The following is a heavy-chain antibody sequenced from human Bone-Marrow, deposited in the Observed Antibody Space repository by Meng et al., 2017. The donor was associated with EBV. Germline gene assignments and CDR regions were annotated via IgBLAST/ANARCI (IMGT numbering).Heavy chain of an antibody. J-gene: IGHJ4*02. D-gene: IGHD4-17*01. V-gene: IGHV1-3*01. CDR3: ARGQHDYAFDY. Sequence: QVQAVQSGAEVKKTGASVKVSCRASGYNFTRTSFAIHWVRQAPGQRLEWMGWINAGNGNTKYSQNFQGRVTITRDTSATTVHMELRSLRSEDTAVYYCARGQHDYAFDYWGQGTLVTVSS. CDR1: GYNFTRTSFA. CDR2: INAGNGNT.